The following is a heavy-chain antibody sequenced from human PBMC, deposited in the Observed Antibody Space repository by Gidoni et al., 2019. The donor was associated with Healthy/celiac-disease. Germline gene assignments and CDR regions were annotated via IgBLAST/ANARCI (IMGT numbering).Heavy chain of an antibody. J-gene: IGHJ6*02. V-gene: IGHV3-64*01. CDR1: GFTFLSYA. CDR3: ARAAQYCSSTSCPMDV. D-gene: IGHD2-2*01. CDR2: ISSNGGST. Sequence: EVQLVESGGGLVQPGGSLRLSCEASGFTFLSYAMHWVRQAPGKGMEYVSAISSNGGSTYYANAVKGRFTISRDNSKNTLYLQMGSLRAEDMAVYYCARAAQYCSSTSCPMDVWGQGTTVTVSS.